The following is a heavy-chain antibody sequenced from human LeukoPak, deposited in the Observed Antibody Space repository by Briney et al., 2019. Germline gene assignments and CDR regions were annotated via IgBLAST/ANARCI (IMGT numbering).Heavy chain of an antibody. D-gene: IGHD2-21*01. CDR1: GFTVSSNY. J-gene: IGHJ4*02. CDR2: IYSGGST. Sequence: GGSLRLSCAVSGFTVSSNYMSWVRQAPGTGLEWVSVIYSGGSTDYADSVKGRFTISRDNSKNTLYLQMNSLRAEDTAVYYCAGGQACGGECPNVSIDYWGQGTLVTVSS. CDR3: AGGQACGGECPNVSIDY. V-gene: IGHV3-66*01.